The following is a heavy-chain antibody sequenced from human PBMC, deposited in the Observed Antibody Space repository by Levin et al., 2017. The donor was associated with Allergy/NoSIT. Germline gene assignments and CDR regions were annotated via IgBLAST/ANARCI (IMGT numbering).Heavy chain of an antibody. V-gene: IGHV3-23*01. Sequence: SCAASGFTFSSYAMSWVRQAPGKGLEWVSAISGSGGSTYYADSVKGRFTISRDNSKNTLYLQMNSLRAEDTAVYYCAKDRGQARTTALDDYWGQGTLVTVSS. D-gene: IGHD4-17*01. CDR3: AKDRGQARTTALDDY. CDR2: ISGSGGST. J-gene: IGHJ4*02. CDR1: GFTFSSYA.